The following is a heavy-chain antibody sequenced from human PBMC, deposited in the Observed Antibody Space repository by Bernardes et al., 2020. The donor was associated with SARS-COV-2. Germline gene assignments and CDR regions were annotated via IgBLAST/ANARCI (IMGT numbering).Heavy chain of an antibody. V-gene: IGHV3-23*01. D-gene: IGHD3-3*01. Sequence: GSLSPSCAASGFTLTKYDMSWVRPAPGKGLEWVSGISGSGNTTYYADSVKGRFTISRDNSKNTLFLQMDSLRAEDTAVYYCAKDDDRPLFGAPGFDSWGQGTLVTVSS. J-gene: IGHJ4*02. CDR1: GFTLTKYD. CDR3: AKDDDRPLFGAPGFDS. CDR2: ISGSGNTT.